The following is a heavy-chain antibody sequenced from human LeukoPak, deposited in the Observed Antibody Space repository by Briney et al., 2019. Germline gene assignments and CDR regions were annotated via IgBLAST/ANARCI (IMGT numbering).Heavy chain of an antibody. CDR2: IINKADGGTT. CDR3: TTDGGRKSRLYYFDY. J-gene: IGHJ4*02. V-gene: IGHV3-15*01. Sequence: GGSVTLLCGAWGFPFWNAWVRGVRGARGGGVEGGGRIINKADGGTTDYAAPVNGRFTIPSADSKNTLYLQMNSLKTEDTAVYYCTTDGGRKSRLYYFDYWGQGTLVTVSS. CDR1: GFPFWNAW. D-gene: IGHD3-16*01.